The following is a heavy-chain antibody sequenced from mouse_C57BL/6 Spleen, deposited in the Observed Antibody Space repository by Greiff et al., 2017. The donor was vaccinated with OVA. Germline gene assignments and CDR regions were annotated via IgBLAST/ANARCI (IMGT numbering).Heavy chain of an antibody. D-gene: IGHD1-1*01. CDR1: GYTFTDYY. CDR3: ARSTTVVASDD. J-gene: IGHJ2*01. CDR2: INPNNGGT. V-gene: IGHV1-26*01. Sequence: EVQLQQSGPELVKPGASVKISCKASGYTFTDYYMNWVKQSHGKSLEWIGDINPNNGGTSYNQKFKGKATLTVDKSSSTAYMELRSLTSEDSAVYYCARSTTVVASDDWGQGTTLTVSS.